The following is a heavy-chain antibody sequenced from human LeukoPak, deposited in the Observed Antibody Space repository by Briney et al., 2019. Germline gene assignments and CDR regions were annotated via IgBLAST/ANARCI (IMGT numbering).Heavy chain of an antibody. Sequence: SETLSLTCTVSGGSLSSSSYYWGWIRQPPGKGLEWIGSIYYSGSTYYNPSLKSRVTISVDTSKNQFSLKLSSVTAADTAVYYCASYSNPYYYYYMDVWGKGTTVTVSS. CDR1: GGSLSSSSYY. CDR3: ASYSNPYYYYYMDV. D-gene: IGHD4-11*01. J-gene: IGHJ6*03. V-gene: IGHV4-39*07. CDR2: IYYSGST.